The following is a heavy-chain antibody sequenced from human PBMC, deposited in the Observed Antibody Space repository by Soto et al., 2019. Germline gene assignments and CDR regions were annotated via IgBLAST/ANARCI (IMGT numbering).Heavy chain of an antibody. CDR2: ISSSSSYI. D-gene: IGHD3-10*01. CDR1: GFTVSSYS. V-gene: IGHV3-21*01. J-gene: IGHJ4*02. CDR3: ARELSPMSAYLWLSRGHYFDY. Sequence: PGGSLRLSCAASGFTVSSYSRNWVRQDPGKGLEWVSSISSSSSYIYYADSVKGRFTISRDNAKNSLHLQMNSLRAEDTAVYYCARELSPMSAYLWLSRGHYFDYWGQGTLVTVSS.